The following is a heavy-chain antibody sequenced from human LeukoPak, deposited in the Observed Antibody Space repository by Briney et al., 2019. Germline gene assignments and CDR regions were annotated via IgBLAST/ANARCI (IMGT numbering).Heavy chain of an antibody. D-gene: IGHD2-8*02. V-gene: IGHV3-23*01. J-gene: IGHJ4*02. CDR2: VGQDGRST. CDR1: GFTFSTYT. Sequence: PGGSLRLSCAASGFTFSTYTMNWVRQAPGEGLQWVSGVGQDGRSTHYADSVKGRFTISRDNSKNTLYLQMSSLRAEDTAVYYCAKDRVPDGVWSFDYWGQGSLVIVPS. CDR3: AKDRVPDGVWSFDY.